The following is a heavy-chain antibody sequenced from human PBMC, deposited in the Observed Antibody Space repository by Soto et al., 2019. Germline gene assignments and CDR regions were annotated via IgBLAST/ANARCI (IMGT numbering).Heavy chain of an antibody. CDR1: GGAFRSYF. Sequence: QVQLRESGPQVVKPSATLSLNCNVSGGAFRSYFWSWIRQSPGKGLEWIGNIHSSGRSNYNPSFKSRVSMSIDPSKNQFSVRLTSVTPADTAVYYCARDDPFDPWGQGILVTVSS. J-gene: IGHJ5*02. CDR2: IHSSGRS. V-gene: IGHV4-59*01. CDR3: ARDDPFDP.